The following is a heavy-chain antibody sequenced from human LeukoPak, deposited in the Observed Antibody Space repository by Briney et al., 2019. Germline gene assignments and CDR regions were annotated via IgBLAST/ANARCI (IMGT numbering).Heavy chain of an antibody. Sequence: SVKVSCKASGGTFSSYAISWVRQAPGQGLEWMGGIIPIFGTANYAQKFQGRVTITADKSTSTAYMELSSLRSEDTAVYYCARAAAGWYYFDYWGQGTLVTVSS. CDR3: ARAAAGWYYFDY. V-gene: IGHV1-69*06. D-gene: IGHD6-13*01. CDR2: IIPIFGTA. CDR1: GGTFSSYA. J-gene: IGHJ4*02.